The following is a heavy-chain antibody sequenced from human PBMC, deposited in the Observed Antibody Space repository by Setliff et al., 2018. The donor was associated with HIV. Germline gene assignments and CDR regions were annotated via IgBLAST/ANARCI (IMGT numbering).Heavy chain of an antibody. D-gene: IGHD3-3*01. CDR1: GFTFSNYA. J-gene: IGHJ4*02. Sequence: PGGSLRLSCAASGFTFSNYAMSWVRQAPGKGLEWVSGISGSAGTTYYADSVKGRFTISRDNAKNSLYLQMNSLTAEDTAVYYCARDVSWRVRTYIDYWGQGALVTVPQ. CDR2: ISGSAGTT. CDR3: ARDVSWRVRTYIDY. V-gene: IGHV3-23*01.